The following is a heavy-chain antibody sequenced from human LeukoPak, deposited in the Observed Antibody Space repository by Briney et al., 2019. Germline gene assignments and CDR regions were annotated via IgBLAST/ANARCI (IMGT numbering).Heavy chain of an antibody. CDR2: IYHTGTT. CDR3: GRDLGGSGGYYYE. V-gene: IGHV4-38-2*02. J-gene: IGHJ4*02. Sequence: SETLSLTCAVSGYSISSGYYWGWLRQPPGKGLEWIASIYHTGTTYYNPSLKSRVTISLDTSKNQFSLKLSSVTAADTAVYYCGRDLGGSGGYYYEWGQGTLVTVSS. D-gene: IGHD3-10*01. CDR1: GYSISSGYY.